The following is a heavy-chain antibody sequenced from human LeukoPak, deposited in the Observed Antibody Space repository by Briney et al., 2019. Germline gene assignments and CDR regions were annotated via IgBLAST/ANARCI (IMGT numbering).Heavy chain of an antibody. Sequence: GGSLRLSCAASGFIFSSYAMSWVRQAPGKGLEWVSTISGSGGSTYYADSVKGRFTISRDNSKNTLYLQMNSLRVEDTAVYYCAKDMYYYGSGSYPYFDYWGQGTLVTVSS. CDR3: AKDMYYYGSGSYPYFDY. D-gene: IGHD3-10*01. J-gene: IGHJ4*02. CDR1: GFIFSSYA. CDR2: ISGSGGST. V-gene: IGHV3-23*01.